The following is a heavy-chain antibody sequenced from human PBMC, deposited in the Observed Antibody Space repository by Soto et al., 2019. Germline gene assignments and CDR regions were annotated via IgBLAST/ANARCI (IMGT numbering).Heavy chain of an antibody. CDR1: GFSLCTSW. CDR3: ASKRLYFYGLDV. J-gene: IGHJ6*02. CDR2: IMQDGSDK. V-gene: IGHV3-7*01. Sequence: EVQLVESGGGLVQPGGSLRLSCTASGFSLCTSWMTWVRQAPGKGLEWVANIMQDGSDKYYVDSVKGRFTISRDNAKNSLYLQMTSLRAEDTAVYYCASKRLYFYGLDVWGQGTTVTVSS.